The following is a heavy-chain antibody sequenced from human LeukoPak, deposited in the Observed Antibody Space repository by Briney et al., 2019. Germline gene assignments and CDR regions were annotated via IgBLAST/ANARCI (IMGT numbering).Heavy chain of an antibody. D-gene: IGHD2-2*01. CDR2: INSDGSST. Sequence: GRSLRLSCAASGFTFSSYWMHWVRQAPGKGLVWVSRINSDGSSTSYADSVKGRFTISRDNAKNTLYLQMNSLRAEDTAVYYCARGGYCSSTSCYPGYNWFDPWGQGTLVTVSS. CDR1: GFTFSSYW. V-gene: IGHV3-74*01. CDR3: ARGGYCSSTSCYPGYNWFDP. J-gene: IGHJ5*02.